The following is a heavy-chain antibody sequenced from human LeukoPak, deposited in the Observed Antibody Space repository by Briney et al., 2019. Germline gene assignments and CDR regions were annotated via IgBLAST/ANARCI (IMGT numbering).Heavy chain of an antibody. Sequence: GESLKIPCKGSGYIFTNYWIGWVRQMPGEGLEWMGIIYSGDSDVRYSPSFQGQVTISVDRSISTAYLQWNSLKASDSAMYYCARGDCCGSCSSYNHFDYWGQGTLVTVSS. CDR1: GYIFTNYW. D-gene: IGHD3-10*01. J-gene: IGHJ4*02. V-gene: IGHV5-51*01. CDR3: ARGDCCGSCSSYNHFDY. CDR2: IYSGDSDV.